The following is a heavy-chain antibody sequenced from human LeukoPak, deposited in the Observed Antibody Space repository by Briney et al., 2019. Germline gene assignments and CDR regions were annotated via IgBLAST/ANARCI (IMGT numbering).Heavy chain of an antibody. CDR1: GFTFSSYG. Sequence: PGRSLRLSCAASGFTFSSYGMHWVRQAPGKGLEWVAVIWYDGSNKYYADSVKGRFTISRDNSKNTLYLQMNSLRAEDTAVYYCARVVPYCSSTSCPQSLGAFDYWGQGTLVTVSS. V-gene: IGHV3-33*01. D-gene: IGHD2-2*01. J-gene: IGHJ4*02. CDR2: IWYDGSNK. CDR3: ARVVPYCSSTSCPQSLGAFDY.